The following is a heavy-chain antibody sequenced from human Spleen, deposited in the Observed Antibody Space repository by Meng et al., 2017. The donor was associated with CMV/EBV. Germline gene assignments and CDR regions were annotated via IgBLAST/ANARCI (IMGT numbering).Heavy chain of an antibody. D-gene: IGHD1-1*01. J-gene: IGHJ6*02. CDR3: ARELRDNFFYYGMDV. CDR2: INSDGSDR. CDR1: GFTFTGYW. V-gene: IGHV3-74*01. Sequence: GGSLRLSCAASGFTFTGYWMHWVRQAPGKGLVWVSRINSDGSDRTYADSVKGQFTISRDNAKNTLYLQMSSLRAEDTAVYYCARELRDNFFYYGMDVWGQGTTVTVSS.